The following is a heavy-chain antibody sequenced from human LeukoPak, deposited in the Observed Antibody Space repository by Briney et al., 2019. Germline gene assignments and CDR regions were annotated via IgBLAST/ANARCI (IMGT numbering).Heavy chain of an antibody. CDR3: ARVDYYGSGSADY. Sequence: PSRTLSLTCTVSGGSLSSGDYYWSWIRQPPGMGLEWIGYVYYSGSTYYNPSLKSRVTISVDTSKNQFSLKLSSVTAADTAVYYCARVDYYGSGSADYWGQGTLVTLPS. J-gene: IGHJ4*02. D-gene: IGHD3-10*01. CDR1: GGSLSSGDYY. CDR2: VYYSGST. V-gene: IGHV4-30-4*01.